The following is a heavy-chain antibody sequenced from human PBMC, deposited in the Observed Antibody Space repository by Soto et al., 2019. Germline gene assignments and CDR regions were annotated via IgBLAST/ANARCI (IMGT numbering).Heavy chain of an antibody. CDR3: AMTRLYDTGTNDYQRDALDI. J-gene: IGHJ3*02. Sequence: GGSLRLSCAASVFSFGTYVMNWVRQSPGKGLEWVSGISGSGGRVYSADSVKGRFTISRDNSRNTLYLQMNSLRAEDTAIYYCAMTRLYDTGTNDYQRDALDIWGQGTQVTVSS. CDR2: ISGSGGRV. D-gene: IGHD3-22*01. V-gene: IGHV3-23*01. CDR1: VFSFGTYV.